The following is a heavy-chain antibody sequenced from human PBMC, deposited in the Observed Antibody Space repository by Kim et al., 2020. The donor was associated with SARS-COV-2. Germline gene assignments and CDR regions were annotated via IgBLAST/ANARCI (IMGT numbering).Heavy chain of an antibody. J-gene: IGHJ4*02. D-gene: IGHD1-26*01. CDR3: AKERGATHFDY. Sequence: GGSLRLSCAASGFTFSSYAMSWVRQAPGKGLEWVSVIYSCGSSTYYADSVKGRFTISRDNSKNTLYLQMNSLRAEDTAVYYCAKERGATHFDYWGQGTLVTVSS. CDR1: GFTFSSYA. V-gene: IGHV3-23*03. CDR2: IYSCGSST.